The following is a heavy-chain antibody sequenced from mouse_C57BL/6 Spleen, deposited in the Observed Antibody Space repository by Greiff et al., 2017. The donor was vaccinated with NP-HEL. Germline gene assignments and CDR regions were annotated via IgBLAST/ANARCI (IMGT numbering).Heavy chain of an antibody. Sequence: VKLQESGPGLVQPSQSLSITCTVSGFSLTSYGVHWVRQPPGKGLEWLGVIWSGGSTDYNAAFISRLSISKDNSKSQVFFKMNSLQADDTAIYYCAKRNLGPYWYFDVWGTGTTVTVSS. CDR3: AKRNLGPYWYFDV. CDR2: IWSGGST. D-gene: IGHD4-1*01. V-gene: IGHV2-4*01. J-gene: IGHJ1*03. CDR1: GFSLTSYG.